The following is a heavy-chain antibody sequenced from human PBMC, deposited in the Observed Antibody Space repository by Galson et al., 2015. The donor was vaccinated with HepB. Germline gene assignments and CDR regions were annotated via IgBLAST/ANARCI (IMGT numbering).Heavy chain of an antibody. CDR3: TRARKGGYGPFDY. CDR1: GFTFGDYA. V-gene: IGHV3-49*03. J-gene: IGHJ4*02. Sequence: SLRLSCAASGFTFGDYAMSWFRQAPGKGLEWVGSIRSKGYGGTTEYAASVKGRFTISRDDSKSIAYLRMNSLKIEDTAVYYCTRARKGGYGPFDYWGQGTLVTVSS. D-gene: IGHD5-12*01. CDR2: IRSKGYGGTT.